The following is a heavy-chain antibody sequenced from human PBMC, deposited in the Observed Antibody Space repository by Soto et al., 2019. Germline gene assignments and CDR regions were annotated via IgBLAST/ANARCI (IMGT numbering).Heavy chain of an antibody. D-gene: IGHD3-16*01. J-gene: IGHJ6*02. CDR1: SGSMSSSLNH. Sequence: PSETLSLTCIVSSGSMSSSLNHWGWIRQPPWKGLEWIGSIYYSGYTYYNPSLKSRVTISVDTSKNQFSLKLSSVTAADTAVYYCARHNGPLYVGYYYDMDVWGQGTTVT. V-gene: IGHV4-39*01. CDR2: IYYSGYT. CDR3: ARHNGPLYVGYYYDMDV.